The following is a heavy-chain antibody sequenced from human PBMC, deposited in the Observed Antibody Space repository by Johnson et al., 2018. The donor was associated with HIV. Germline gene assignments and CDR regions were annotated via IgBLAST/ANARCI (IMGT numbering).Heavy chain of an antibody. V-gene: IGHV3-30*03. Sequence: QVQLVESGGGLVQPGGSLRLSCAASGSTLSSYDMHCVRQATGKGLEWVAVISFDGSNKYYADSVKGRFNISRDNPRNTLYLQMNSLRAEDTAVYYCARVRGLIAFDIWGKWTMVTVSS. CDR1: GSTLSSYD. J-gene: IGHJ3*02. D-gene: IGHD3-22*01. CDR3: ARVRGLIAFDI. CDR2: ISFDGSNK.